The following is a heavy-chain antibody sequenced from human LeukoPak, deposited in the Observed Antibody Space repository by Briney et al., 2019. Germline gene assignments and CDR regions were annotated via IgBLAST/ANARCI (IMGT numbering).Heavy chain of an antibody. D-gene: IGHD5-12*01. CDR3: AKTSGYSGYEQNDAFDI. V-gene: IGHV3-30*02. CDR2: ICNNGCNR. Sequence: PGGTLRLSCAASGFTFSSYGMHRVRQAPGKGLEGWAFICNNGCNRYYEDSVKGRFPISRDNSKNKLYLQMSSLRAEDTGVYYCAKTSGYSGYEQNDAFDIWGQGTMVTVSS. J-gene: IGHJ3*02. CDR1: GFTFSSYG.